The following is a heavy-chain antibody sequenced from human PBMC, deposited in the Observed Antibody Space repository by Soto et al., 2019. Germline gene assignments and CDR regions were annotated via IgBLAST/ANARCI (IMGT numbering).Heavy chain of an antibody. CDR2: IYYSGST. Sequence: PSETLSLTCTVSGGSLSSHYWTWILQPPGKGLEWIGYIYYSGSTYYNPSLKSRVTISVDTSKNQFSLKLSSVTAADTAVYYCARGGSYYDSSGYYYGFDYWGQGTLVTVSS. D-gene: IGHD3-22*01. CDR1: GGSLSSHY. J-gene: IGHJ4*02. V-gene: IGHV4-59*11. CDR3: ARGGSYYDSSGYYYGFDY.